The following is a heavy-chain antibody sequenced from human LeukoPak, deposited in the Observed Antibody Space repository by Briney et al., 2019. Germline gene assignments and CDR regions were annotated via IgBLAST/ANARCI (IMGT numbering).Heavy chain of an antibody. CDR2: INHSGST. CDR3: ARAPSSWEDY. Sequence: SETLSLTCAVYGGSFSGYYWSWIRQPPGKGLEWIGEINHSGSTNYNPSLKSRVTISVDTSKNQFSLKLSPVTAADTAVYYCARAPSSWEDYWGQGTLVTVSS. V-gene: IGHV4-34*01. J-gene: IGHJ4*02. CDR1: GGSFSGYY. D-gene: IGHD6-13*01.